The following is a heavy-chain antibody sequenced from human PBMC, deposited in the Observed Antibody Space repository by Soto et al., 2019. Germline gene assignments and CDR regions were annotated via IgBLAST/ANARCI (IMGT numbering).Heavy chain of an antibody. CDR2: ISWNSGSI. CDR3: AKNLIVLMAF. D-gene: IGHD2-8*01. CDR1: GFTFDDYA. Sequence: GGSLRLSCAASGFTFDDYAMHWVRQAPGKGLEWVSGISWNSGSIGYADSVKGRFTISRDNAKNSLYLQMNSLRAEDTAVYYCAKNLIVLMAFWGQGTLVTVSS. V-gene: IGHV3-9*01. J-gene: IGHJ4*02.